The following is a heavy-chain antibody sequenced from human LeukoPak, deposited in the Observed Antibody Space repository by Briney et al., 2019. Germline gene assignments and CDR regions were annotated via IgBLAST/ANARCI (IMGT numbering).Heavy chain of an antibody. CDR3: AKHKRVGIAPFDD. CDR2: VSGSGNKT. Sequence: PGGSLRLSCAASGFTFRHFAMSWVRQPPGKGLRWGSTVSGSGNKTYDADSVKGRFTISRDTSKNTLYLQMTGLRAEDTAVYYCAKHKRVGIAPFDDWGQGILVTVSS. D-gene: IGHD3-10*01. V-gene: IGHV3-23*01. CDR1: GFTFRHFA. J-gene: IGHJ4*02.